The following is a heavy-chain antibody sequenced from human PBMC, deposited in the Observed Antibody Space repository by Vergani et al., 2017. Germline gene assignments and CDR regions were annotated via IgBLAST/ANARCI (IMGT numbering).Heavy chain of an antibody. CDR2: INPSGGHT. Sequence: QVQVVQSGAEVKKSGASVKVSCKTSGYTFSNYYMHWVRQAPGQGLEWMGIINPSGGHTNYVQKFQGRVTMTRDTSTSTVYMELSSLRSEDTAIYYCARGDYGILTVYRYWGQGTLVTVSA. V-gene: IGHV1-46*03. J-gene: IGHJ4*02. CDR1: GYTFSNYY. CDR3: ARGDYGILTVYRY. D-gene: IGHD3-9*01.